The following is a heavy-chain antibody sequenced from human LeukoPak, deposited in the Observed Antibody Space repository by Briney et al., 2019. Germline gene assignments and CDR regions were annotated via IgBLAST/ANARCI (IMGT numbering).Heavy chain of an antibody. CDR1: GFTFSDYY. CDR2: ISSSGSTI. CDR3: ARDLGVSRFYFDY. Sequence: GGSLRLSCAASGFTFSDYYMSWIRQAPGKGLEWVSYISSSGSTIYYADSVKGRFTISRDNAKNSLFLQMNSLRAEDTAVYYCARDLGVSRFYFDYWGQGTLVTVSS. V-gene: IGHV3-11*01. D-gene: IGHD3-10*01. J-gene: IGHJ4*02.